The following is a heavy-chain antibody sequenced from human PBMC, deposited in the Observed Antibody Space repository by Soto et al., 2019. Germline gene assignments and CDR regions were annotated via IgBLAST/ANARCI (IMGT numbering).Heavy chain of an antibody. J-gene: IGHJ4*02. Sequence: SETLSLTCTVSGGSIRSYYWSWIRQPPGKGLEWIGYIYYSGSTNYNPSLKSRVTISVDTSKNQFSLKLSSVTAADTAVYYCARVGVGTTWDYWGQGTLVTVS. CDR1: GGSIRSYY. D-gene: IGHD1-26*01. V-gene: IGHV4-59*01. CDR2: IYYSGST. CDR3: ARVGVGTTWDY.